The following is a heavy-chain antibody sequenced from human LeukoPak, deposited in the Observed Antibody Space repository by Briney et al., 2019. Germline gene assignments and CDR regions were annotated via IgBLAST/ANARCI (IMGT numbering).Heavy chain of an antibody. CDR2: IFYSGRT. J-gene: IGHJ3*02. V-gene: IGHV4-61*01. D-gene: IGHD1-7*01. CDR1: GGSVSSGSYY. CDR3: VRERTNDGFDI. Sequence: SETLSLTCTVSGGSVSSGSYYWSWIRQPPGKGLEWIGYIFYSGRTNYNPSLKSRVTISVDTSKNQFSLKLSSVTAADTAVYYCVRERTNDGFDIWGQGTMVTVSS.